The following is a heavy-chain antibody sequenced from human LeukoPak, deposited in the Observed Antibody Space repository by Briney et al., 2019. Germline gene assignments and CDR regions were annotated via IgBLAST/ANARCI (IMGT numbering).Heavy chain of an antibody. CDR3: ARERGIAAALYYFDY. CDR1: GGSISSGSYY. Sequence: SETLSLTCTVSGGSISSGSYYWSWIRQPAGKGLEWIGRIYTSGSTNYNPSLKSRVTISVDTSKNQFSLKLSPVTAADTAVYYCARERGIAAALYYFDYWGQGTLVTVSS. J-gene: IGHJ4*02. CDR2: IYTSGST. V-gene: IGHV4-61*02. D-gene: IGHD6-13*01.